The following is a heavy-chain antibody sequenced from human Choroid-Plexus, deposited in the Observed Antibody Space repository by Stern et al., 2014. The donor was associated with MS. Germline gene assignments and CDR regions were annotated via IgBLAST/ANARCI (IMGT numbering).Heavy chain of an antibody. J-gene: IGHJ5*02. CDR2: VSYDGSNK. CDR3: AKDRQYLTYFFDH. CDR1: GFTFGSCA. Sequence: VQLVQSGGGVVQPGRPLRLSCVASGFTFGSCAMHWVRQAPGKGLEWGAGVSYDGSNKYYADSGKSRFTISRDNSQNTLYMQMSSLRPEDTAVYYCAKDRQYLTYFFDHWGQGSLVTVSS. D-gene: IGHD2/OR15-2a*01. V-gene: IGHV3-30*18.